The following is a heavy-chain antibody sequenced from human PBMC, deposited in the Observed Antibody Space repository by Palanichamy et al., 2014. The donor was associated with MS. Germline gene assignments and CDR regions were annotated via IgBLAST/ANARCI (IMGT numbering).Heavy chain of an antibody. J-gene: IGHJ3*01. V-gene: IGHV2-70*04. D-gene: IGHD5-12*01. CDR2: IDWDDDK. CDR3: ARIRGGPGAFDL. Sequence: QVTXKESGPALVIPTQTVTLTCTVSGFSLTTPGMRVCWIRQPPGKALEWVARIDWDDDKFYSTSLRTRLTISKDNSKNQVVLTMTNMDPLDTASYYCARIRGGPGAFDLWGQGTMVTVSS. CDR1: GFSLTTPGMR.